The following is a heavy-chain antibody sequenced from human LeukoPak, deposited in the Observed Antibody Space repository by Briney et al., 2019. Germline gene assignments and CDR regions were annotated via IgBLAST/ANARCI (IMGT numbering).Heavy chain of an antibody. J-gene: IGHJ3*02. CDR3: ARDAMEAFDI. CDR1: GFTFSSYT. CDR2: IKQDGSEK. D-gene: IGHD1-1*01. Sequence: PGGSLRLPCAASGFTFSSYTMNWVRQAPGKGLEWVANIKQDGSEKYYVDSVKGRFTISRDNAKNSLYLQMNSLRAEDTAVYYCARDAMEAFDIWGQGTMVTVSS. V-gene: IGHV3-7*01.